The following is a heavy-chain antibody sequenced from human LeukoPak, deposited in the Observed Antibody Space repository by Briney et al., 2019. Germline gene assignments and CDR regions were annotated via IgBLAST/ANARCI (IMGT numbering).Heavy chain of an antibody. J-gene: IGHJ3*02. Sequence: ASVKVSCKASGYAFTSYGISWVRQAPGQGLEWMGWISAYNGNTNYAQKLQGRVTMTTDTSTSTAYMELRSLRSDDTAVYYCARDYTRGQKGFDAFDIWGQGTMVTVSS. CDR2: ISAYNGNT. CDR1: GYAFTSYG. D-gene: IGHD3-16*01. CDR3: ARDYTRGQKGFDAFDI. V-gene: IGHV1-18*01.